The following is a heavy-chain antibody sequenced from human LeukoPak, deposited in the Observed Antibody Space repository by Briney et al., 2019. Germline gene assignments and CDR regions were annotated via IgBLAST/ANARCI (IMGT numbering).Heavy chain of an antibody. J-gene: IGHJ1*01. CDR2: ISSSGSTI. Sequence: GGSLRLSCAVSGFTFSDYYMSWIRQAPGKGLEWVSYISSSGSTIYYADSVKGGFTISRDNAKNSLYLQMNSLRAEDTAVYYCARVVLGSSGYAQHWGQGTLVTVSS. CDR1: GFTFSDYY. V-gene: IGHV3-11*01. D-gene: IGHD3-22*01. CDR3: ARVVLGSSGYAQH.